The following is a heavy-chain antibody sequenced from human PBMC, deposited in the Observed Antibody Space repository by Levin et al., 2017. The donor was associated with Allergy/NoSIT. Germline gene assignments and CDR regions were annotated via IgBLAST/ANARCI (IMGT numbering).Heavy chain of an antibody. CDR2: IWFDGSND. J-gene: IGHJ4*02. Sequence: GGSLRLSCAASGFTFSTYAMHWVRQAPGKGLEWTAAIWFDGSNDYYVDSVKGRFTISRDNSKNMVYLQMNSLRADDTAVYYCAREVVCSGGSCYRGHFDYWGQGTLVTVSS. CDR1: GFTFSTYA. V-gene: IGHV3-33*01. CDR3: AREVVCSGGSCYRGHFDY. D-gene: IGHD2-15*01.